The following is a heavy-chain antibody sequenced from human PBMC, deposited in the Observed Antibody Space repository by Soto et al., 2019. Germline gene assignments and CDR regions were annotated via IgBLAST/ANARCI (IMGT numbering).Heavy chain of an antibody. J-gene: IGHJ6*02. CDR3: AKDFLVATTPLNYYGMDV. CDR2: ISGSGGST. V-gene: IGHV3-23*01. Sequence: GGSLRLSCAASGFTFSSYAMSWVRQAPGKGLEWVSAISGSGGSTYYADSVKGRFTISRDNSKNTLYLQMNSLRAEDTAVYYGAKDFLVATTPLNYYGMDVWGQGTTVTVSS. D-gene: IGHD5-12*01. CDR1: GFTFSSYA.